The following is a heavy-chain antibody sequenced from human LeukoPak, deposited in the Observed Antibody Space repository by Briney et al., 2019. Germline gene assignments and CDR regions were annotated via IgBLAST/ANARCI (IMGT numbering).Heavy chain of an antibody. Sequence: SQTLSRERTLSGDRDHSGSAIWNWTRQSPSRGLEWLGRTYYRSKWYNDYAVSVKSRITINPDTSKNQFSLQLNSVTPEDTAVYFCARGGDRPRTYCYDGMDVWAQGFTVTVSS. V-gene: IGHV6-1*01. CDR3: ARGGDRPRTYCYDGMDV. CDR1: GDRDHSGSAI. J-gene: IGHJ6*02. CDR2: TYYRSKWYN. D-gene: IGHD2-21*02.